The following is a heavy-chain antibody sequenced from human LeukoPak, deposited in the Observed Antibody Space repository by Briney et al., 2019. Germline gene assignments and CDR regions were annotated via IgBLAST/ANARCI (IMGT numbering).Heavy chain of an antibody. J-gene: IGHJ4*02. CDR1: GFTFSSYA. CDR2: ISGSGGST. CDR3: ARGVGGSYLFDY. D-gene: IGHD1-26*01. V-gene: IGHV3-23*01. Sequence: GGSLRLSCAASGFTFSSYAMSWVRQAPGKGLEWVSAISGSGGSTYYADSVKGRFTISRDNSKNTLYLQMNSLRAEDTAVYYCARGVGGSYLFDYWGQGTLVTVSS.